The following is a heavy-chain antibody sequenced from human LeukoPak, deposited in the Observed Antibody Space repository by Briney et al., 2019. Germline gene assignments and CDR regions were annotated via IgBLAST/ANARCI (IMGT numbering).Heavy chain of an antibody. D-gene: IGHD4-17*01. CDR2: IYYSGST. Sequence: SETLSLTCTVSGGSISSSSYYWGWIRQPPGKGLEWIGSIYYSGSTYYNPSLKSRVTISVDTSKNQFSLKLSSVTAADTAVYYCARLDYGDYVFSRSYYFDYWGQGTLVTVSS. J-gene: IGHJ4*02. V-gene: IGHV4-39*01. CDR1: GGSISSSSYY. CDR3: ARLDYGDYVFSRSYYFDY.